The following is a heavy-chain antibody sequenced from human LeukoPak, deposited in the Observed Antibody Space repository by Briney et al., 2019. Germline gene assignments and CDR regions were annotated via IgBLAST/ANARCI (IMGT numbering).Heavy chain of an antibody. Sequence: GASVKVSCKASGYTFTGYYMHWVRQAPGQGLEWMGWIKADSGDTNYAQRFQGRVTMTRDTSISTVYMELRSLRSDDTAVYYCARLFPRSCSSTSCYVEDYWGQGTLVTVSS. CDR3: ARLFPRSCSSTSCYVEDY. J-gene: IGHJ4*02. V-gene: IGHV1-2*02. CDR1: GYTFTGYY. CDR2: IKADSGDT. D-gene: IGHD2-2*01.